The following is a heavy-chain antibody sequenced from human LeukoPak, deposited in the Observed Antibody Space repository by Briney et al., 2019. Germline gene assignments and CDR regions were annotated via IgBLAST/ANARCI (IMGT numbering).Heavy chain of an antibody. CDR1: GLTVSSNY. CDR2: INNSGTDT. V-gene: IGHV3-53*01. CDR3: AAAVNTGRAEHY. J-gene: IGHJ4*02. D-gene: IGHD4-17*01. Sequence: AGTLRLSCAASGLTVSSNYMTWVRQAPGKGLEWVSSINNSGTDTYYEDSVKSRFTISRDNSKNTLFLHINSRSAEDTAVYYCAAAVNTGRAEHYWGQGTLVTVSS.